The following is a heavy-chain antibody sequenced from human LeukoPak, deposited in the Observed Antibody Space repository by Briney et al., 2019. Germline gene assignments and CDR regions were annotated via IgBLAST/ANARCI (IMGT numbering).Heavy chain of an antibody. CDR1: GFTFSSYW. D-gene: IGHD3-3*01. V-gene: IGHV4-34*08. CDR3: ANYDFWSGYFDY. Sequence: GSLRLSCAASGFTFSSYWMSWARQPPGKGLEWIGEINHSGSTNYNPSLKSRVTISVDTSKNQFSLKLSSVTAADTAVYYCANYDFWSGYFDYWGQGTLVTVSS. CDR2: INHSGST. J-gene: IGHJ4*02.